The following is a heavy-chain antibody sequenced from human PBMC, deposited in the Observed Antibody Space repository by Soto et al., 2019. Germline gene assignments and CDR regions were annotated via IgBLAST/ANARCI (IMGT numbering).Heavy chain of an antibody. CDR3: ARVLDNSGYYPHWYFDL. V-gene: IGHV1-69*13. D-gene: IGHD3-22*01. CDR2: IIPIFGTA. CDR1: GGTFSSYA. Sequence: SVKVSCKASGGTFSSYAISWVRQAPGQGLEWMGGIIPIFGTANYAQKFQGRVTITADESTSTAYMELSSLRSEDTAVYYCARVLDNSGYYPHWYFDLWGRGTLVTVSS. J-gene: IGHJ2*01.